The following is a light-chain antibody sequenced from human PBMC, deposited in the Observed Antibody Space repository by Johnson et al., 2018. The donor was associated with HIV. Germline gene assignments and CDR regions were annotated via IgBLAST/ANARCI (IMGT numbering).Light chain of an antibody. V-gene: IGLV1-51*02. CDR3: GTWKSSLSAGGV. J-gene: IGLJ1*01. Sequence: QSVLTQPPSVSAAPGQKVTISCSGSSSNIGNNYVSWYRQLPGTAPKLLIYENNKRPSGITDRFSGSKSGTSATLGITGLQTGDEADYYCGTWKSSLSAGGVFGTGTKGTVL. CDR2: ENN. CDR1: SSNIGNNY.